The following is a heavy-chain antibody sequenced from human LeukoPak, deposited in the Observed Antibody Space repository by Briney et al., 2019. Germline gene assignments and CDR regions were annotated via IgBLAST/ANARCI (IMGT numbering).Heavy chain of an antibody. CDR1: GFTFRNYA. Sequence: GGSLRLSCAASGFTFRNYAMHWVRQAPGKGLEWVAVMSYDGSNEYYADSVKGRFTISRDNSKNTLYLQMNSLRAEDTAVYYCATNGPGIAVAGYVDYWGQGTLVIVSS. CDR2: MSYDGSNE. CDR3: ATNGPGIAVAGYVDY. J-gene: IGHJ4*02. V-gene: IGHV3-30-3*02. D-gene: IGHD6-19*01.